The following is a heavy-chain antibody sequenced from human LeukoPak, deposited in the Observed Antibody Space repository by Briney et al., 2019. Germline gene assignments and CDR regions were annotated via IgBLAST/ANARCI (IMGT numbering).Heavy chain of an antibody. Sequence: PSQTLSLTCTVSGGSISSGSYYWSWIRQPAGKGPEWIGRIYTSGSTNYNPSLKSRVTISVDTSKNQFSLKLSSVTAADTAVYYCARDYYGSGSYSYYFDYWGQGTLVTVSS. V-gene: IGHV4-61*02. D-gene: IGHD3-10*01. J-gene: IGHJ4*02. CDR1: GGSISSGSYY. CDR2: IYTSGST. CDR3: ARDYYGSGSYSYYFDY.